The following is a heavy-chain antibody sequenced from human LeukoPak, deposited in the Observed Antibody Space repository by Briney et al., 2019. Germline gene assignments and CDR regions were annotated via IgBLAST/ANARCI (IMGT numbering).Heavy chain of an antibody. CDR3: ARDMRCSGGSRYDAFDI. CDR1: GGSISSYY. D-gene: IGHD2-15*01. V-gene: IGHV4-59*01. CDR2: IYYSGST. Sequence: PSETLSLTCTVSGGSISSYYWSWIRQPPGKGLEWIGYIYYSGSTNYNPSLKSRVTISVDTSKNQFSLKLSSVTAADTAVYYCARDMRCSGGSRYDAFDIWGQGTMVTVSS. J-gene: IGHJ3*02.